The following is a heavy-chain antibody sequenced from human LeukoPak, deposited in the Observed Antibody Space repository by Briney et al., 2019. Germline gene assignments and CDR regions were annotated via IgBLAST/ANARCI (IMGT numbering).Heavy chain of an antibody. CDR1: GFTFSNYD. D-gene: IGHD6-25*01. V-gene: IGHV3-13*01. CDR2: IGTAGDT. Sequence: GGSLRLSCAASGFTFSNYDMHWVRQATGKGLEWVSVIGTAGDTHYPGSVKGRFTISRENAKNSLYLQMNSLRAGDTAVYYCARARRGASDAFDIWGQGTMVSVSS. J-gene: IGHJ3*02. CDR3: ARARRGASDAFDI.